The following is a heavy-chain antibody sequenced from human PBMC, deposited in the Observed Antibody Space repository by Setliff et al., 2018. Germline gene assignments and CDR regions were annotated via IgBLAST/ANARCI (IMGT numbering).Heavy chain of an antibody. CDR2: INTNTGNP. CDR3: ARYGGDVYRRADY. V-gene: IGHV7-4-1*02. CDR1: GYTFTSYA. J-gene: IGHJ4*02. Sequence: ASVKVSCKASGYTFTSYAMNWVRQAPGQGLEWMGWINTNTGNPMYAQGFTGRFVFSLDTSVSTAYLQISSLKAEDTAIYFCARYGGDVYRRADYWGQGTLVTVSS. D-gene: IGHD4-4*01.